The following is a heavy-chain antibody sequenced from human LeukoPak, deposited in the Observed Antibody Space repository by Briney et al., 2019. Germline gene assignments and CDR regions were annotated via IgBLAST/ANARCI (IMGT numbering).Heavy chain of an antibody. CDR1: GFTFSSYS. Sequence: GGSLRLSCAASGFTFSSYSMNWVRQAPGKGLEWVSSISSSSSYIYYADSVKGRFTISRDNAKNSLYLQMNSLRAEDTAVYYCARVWGGPEPYGMDVWGQGTTVTVSS. D-gene: IGHD3-16*01. CDR3: ARVWGGPEPYGMDV. CDR2: ISSSSSYI. V-gene: IGHV3-21*01. J-gene: IGHJ6*02.